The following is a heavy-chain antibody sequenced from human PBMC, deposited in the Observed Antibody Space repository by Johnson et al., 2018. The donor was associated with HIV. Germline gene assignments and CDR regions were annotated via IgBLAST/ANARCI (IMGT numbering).Heavy chain of an antibody. J-gene: IGHJ3*02. D-gene: IGHD6-6*01. CDR1: GFTFSSYA. CDR2: ISSSGSTI. Sequence: VQLVESGGGVVQPGRSLRLSCAASGFTFSSYAMHWVRQAPGKGLEWVSYISSSGSTIYYADSVKGRFTISRDNDKNTLYLQMRSLRAEDTAVYYCAKERNWSAYASASPGAFDMWGQGTMVTVSS. CDR3: AKERNWSAYASASPGAFDM. V-gene: IGHV3-48*03.